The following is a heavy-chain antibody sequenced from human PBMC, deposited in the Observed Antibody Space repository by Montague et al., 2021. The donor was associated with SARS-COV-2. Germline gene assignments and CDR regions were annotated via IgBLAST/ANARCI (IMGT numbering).Heavy chain of an antibody. CDR3: ARVWRLQLVRLPGMDV. D-gene: IGHD6-13*01. V-gene: IGHV4-39*07. CDR2: IYYSGST. Sequence: SETLSLTCTVSGGSISSSSYYWGWIRQPPGKGLEWIGSIYYSGSTYYNPSLKSRVTISVDTSKNQFSLKLSSVTAADTAVYYCARVWRLQLVRLPGMDVWGQGTTVTVSS. CDR1: GGSISSSSYY. J-gene: IGHJ6*02.